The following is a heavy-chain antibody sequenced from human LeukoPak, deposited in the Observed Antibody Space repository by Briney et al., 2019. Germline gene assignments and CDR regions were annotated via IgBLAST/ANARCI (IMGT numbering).Heavy chain of an antibody. V-gene: IGHV3-7*03. J-gene: IGHJ3*01. CDR3: ARSSYSSSSSV. CDR1: GFTFSGFW. D-gene: IGHD6-6*01. CDR2: INSDGSEG. Sequence: GESLKISCAVSGFTFSGFWMSWSRQAPEKGLEWVASINSDGSEGYYADVVKGRFTISRDNAKNSLYLQINSLRAEDTAVYYCARSSYSSSSSVWGQGTMVTVSS.